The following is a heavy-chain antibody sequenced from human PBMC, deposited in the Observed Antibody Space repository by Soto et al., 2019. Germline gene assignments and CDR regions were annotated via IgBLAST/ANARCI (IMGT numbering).Heavy chain of an antibody. D-gene: IGHD3-22*01. CDR3: ASSTMIVVVTPYYFDY. CDR2: IIPIFGTA. J-gene: IGHJ4*02. V-gene: IGHV1-69*01. Sequence: QVQLVQSAAEVKKPRSSVKVSCKASGGTFSSYAISWVRQAPGQGLEWQGGIIPIFGTANYAQKFQGRVTITADESTSTAYMELSSLRSEDTAVYYCASSTMIVVVTPYYFDYWGQGTLVTVSS. CDR1: GGTFSSYA.